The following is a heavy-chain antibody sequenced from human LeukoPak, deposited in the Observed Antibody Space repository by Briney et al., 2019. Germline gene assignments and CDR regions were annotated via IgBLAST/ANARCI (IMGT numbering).Heavy chain of an antibody. J-gene: IGHJ5*02. D-gene: IGHD2-21*02. Sequence: GGSLRLSCAASGFTFSSYAMSWVRQAPGKGLEWVSAINGSGGSTYYADSVKGRFTISRDNSKNTLYLQMNSLRAEDTAVYYCAKGLVLRAYCGGDCFNWFDPWGQGTLVTVSS. CDR3: AKGLVLRAYCGGDCFNWFDP. CDR2: INGSGGST. V-gene: IGHV3-23*01. CDR1: GFTFSSYA.